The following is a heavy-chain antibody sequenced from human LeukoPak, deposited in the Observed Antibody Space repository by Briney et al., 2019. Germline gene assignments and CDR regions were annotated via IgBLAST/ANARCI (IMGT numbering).Heavy chain of an antibody. V-gene: IGHV4-39*01. Sequence: PSETLSLTCTVSGXSISSSSYYWGWVRQPPGQGLELIGSIRYTHTGSTYYNPSLKSRVTMSGDASNNQFSLKVTPVTAADTAVYYCARRPTTMDAFDIWGPGTMVTVSS. J-gene: IGHJ3*02. CDR2: IRYTHTGST. D-gene: IGHD3-10*01. CDR1: GXSISSSSYY. CDR3: ARRPTTMDAFDI.